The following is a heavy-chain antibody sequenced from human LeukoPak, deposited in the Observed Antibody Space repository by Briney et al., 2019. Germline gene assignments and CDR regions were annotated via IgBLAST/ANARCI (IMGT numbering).Heavy chain of an antibody. D-gene: IGHD3-10*01. CDR1: GGSLSNYY. CDR3: ARGPASGSNFAWFDP. Sequence: SETLSLTCAGYGGSLSNYYWSWIRQPPGKGLEWIGEINHSGSTNYNPSLKSRVTISVDMSKNQFSLELSYVTAADTAVYYCARGPASGSNFAWFDPWGQGTLVTVSS. J-gene: IGHJ5*02. CDR2: INHSGST. V-gene: IGHV4-34*01.